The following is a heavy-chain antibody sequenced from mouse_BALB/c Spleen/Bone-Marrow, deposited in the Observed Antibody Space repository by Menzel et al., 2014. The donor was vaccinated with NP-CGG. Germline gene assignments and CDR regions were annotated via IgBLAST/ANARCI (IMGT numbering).Heavy chain of an antibody. D-gene: IGHD4-1*01. CDR3: ARNWVYFDY. Sequence: QVQLQQSGAELVKSGAPVKLSCKASGYTFTSYWMNWVKQRPGRGLEWIGRIDPSDSETHYNQKFKDKATLTVDKSSSTAYIQLSSLTSEDSAVYYCARNWVYFDYWGQGTTLTVSS. V-gene: IGHV1-69*02. CDR2: IDPSDSET. J-gene: IGHJ2*01. CDR1: GYTFTSYW.